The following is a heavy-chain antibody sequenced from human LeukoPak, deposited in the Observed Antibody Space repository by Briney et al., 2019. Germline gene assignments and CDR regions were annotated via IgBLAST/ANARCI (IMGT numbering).Heavy chain of an antibody. CDR1: GYTFTGYY. Sequence: ASVKVSCKASGYTFTGYYMHWVRQAPGQGLEWMGWINPNSGGTNYAQKFQGRDTMTRDTSISTAYMELSRLRSEDTAVYYCANIVVPAGGGAAAFDIWGQGTMVTVSS. D-gene: IGHD2-2*01. CDR2: INPNSGGT. CDR3: ANIVVPAGGGAAAFDI. V-gene: IGHV1-2*02. J-gene: IGHJ3*02.